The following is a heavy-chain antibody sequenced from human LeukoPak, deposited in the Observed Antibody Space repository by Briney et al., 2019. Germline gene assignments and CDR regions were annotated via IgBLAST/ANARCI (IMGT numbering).Heavy chain of an antibody. CDR1: GYTFTSYG. J-gene: IGHJ6*02. CDR3: ARDRVDYGSGSYYYGMDV. D-gene: IGHD3-10*01. CDR2: IIPILGIA. Sequence: SVKVSCKASGYTFTSYGISWVRQAPGQGLEWMGRIIPILGIANYAQKFQGRVTITADKSTSTAYMELSSLRSEDTAVYYCARDRVDYGSGSYYYGMDVWGQGTTVTVSS. V-gene: IGHV1-69*04.